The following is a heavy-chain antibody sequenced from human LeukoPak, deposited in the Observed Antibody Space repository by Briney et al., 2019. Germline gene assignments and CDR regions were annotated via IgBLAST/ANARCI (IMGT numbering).Heavy chain of an antibody. V-gene: IGHV4-59*08. CDR1: GGSISSYY. D-gene: IGHD2-21*02. CDR2: IYYSGST. J-gene: IGHJ6*03. Sequence: SETLSLTCTVSGGSISSYYWSWIRQPPGKGLEWIGYIYYSGSTNYNPSLKSRVTISVDTSKNQFSLKLSSVTAADTAVYYCARLRGDSILYYYYCMDVWGKGTTVTVSS. CDR3: ARLRGDSILYYYYCMDV.